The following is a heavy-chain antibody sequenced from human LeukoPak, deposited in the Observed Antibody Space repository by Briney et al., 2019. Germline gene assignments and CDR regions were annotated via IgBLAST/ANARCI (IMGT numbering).Heavy chain of an antibody. CDR2: INAGNGNT. Sequence: ASVTVSCKASGYTFTSYAMHWVRQAPGQRLEWMGWINAGNGNTKYSQKLQGRVTITRDTSATTAYMELSSLRSEDTAVYYCARDHGSSWYFDYWGQGTLVTVSS. D-gene: IGHD6-13*01. CDR1: GYTFTSYA. V-gene: IGHV1-3*01. CDR3: ARDHGSSWYFDY. J-gene: IGHJ4*02.